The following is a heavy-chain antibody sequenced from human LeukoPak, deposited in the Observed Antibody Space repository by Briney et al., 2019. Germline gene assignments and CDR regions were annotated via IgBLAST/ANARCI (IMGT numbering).Heavy chain of an antibody. CDR2: ISSSSSYI. CDR3: ARGTYYYDSTAYDY. V-gene: IGHV3-21*01. CDR1: GFTFSTYS. J-gene: IGHJ4*02. D-gene: IGHD3-22*01. Sequence: GGSLRLSCGASGFTFSTYSMNWVRQAPGTGLEWVSSISSSSSYIYYADSMKGRFTISRDNAKNSLFLQMNSLRAEDTAVYYCARGTYYYDSTAYDYWGQGTLLTVSS.